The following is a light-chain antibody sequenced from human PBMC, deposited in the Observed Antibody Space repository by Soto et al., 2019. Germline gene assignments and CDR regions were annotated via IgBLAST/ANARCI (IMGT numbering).Light chain of an antibody. CDR1: QTVGRDY. CDR3: QQYTNWPIT. Sequence: EIVLTQSPATLSLSPGERATLSCRASQTVGRDYLAWYQHKPGQAPRLLIYGISNRATGIPDRFSGSGSGTEFTLTISSVQPEDVAIYYCQQYTNWPITFGQGTRLEIK. V-gene: IGKV3D-20*02. J-gene: IGKJ5*01. CDR2: GIS.